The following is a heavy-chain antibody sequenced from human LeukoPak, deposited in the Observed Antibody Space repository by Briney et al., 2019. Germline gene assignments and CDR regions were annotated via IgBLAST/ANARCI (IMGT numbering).Heavy chain of an antibody. J-gene: IGHJ4*02. CDR2: INNDGSST. Sequence: GGSLRLSCAASGFTFSTYWMHWVRQAPGKGLVWVSRINNDGSSTSYPDSVKGRFTISRDNAKNTLYLQMNSLRAEDTAIYYCATYRQVLLPFESWGQGTLVTVSP. CDR1: GFTFSTYW. V-gene: IGHV3-74*01. CDR3: ATYRQVLLPFES. D-gene: IGHD2-8*02.